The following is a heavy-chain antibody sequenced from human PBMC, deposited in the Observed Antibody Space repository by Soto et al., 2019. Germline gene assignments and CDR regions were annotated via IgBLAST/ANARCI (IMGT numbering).Heavy chain of an antibody. J-gene: IGHJ4*02. CDR3: ANHPYYDILTGYDDY. D-gene: IGHD3-9*01. V-gene: IGHV3-21*01. Sequence: GGSLRLSCAASGFTFSSYSMNWVRQAPGKGLEWVSSISSSSSYIYYADSVKGRFTISRDNAKNSLYLQMNSLRAEDTAVYYCANHPYYDILTGYDDYWGQGTLVTVSS. CDR2: ISSSSSYI. CDR1: GFTFSSYS.